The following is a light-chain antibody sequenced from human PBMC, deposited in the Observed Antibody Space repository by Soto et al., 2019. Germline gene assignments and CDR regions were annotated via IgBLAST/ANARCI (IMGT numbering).Light chain of an antibody. J-gene: IGKJ4*01. CDR3: QQYGSSLIT. CDR2: GAS. V-gene: IGKV3-20*01. Sequence: EIVLTQSPGTLSLSPGERATLSCRASRSVSSSYLAWYQQKPGQAPRLLIYGASIRATGIPDRFSGSGSGTDFTLTISRLEPEDFAVYYCQQYGSSLITFGGGTKVDI. CDR1: RSVSSSY.